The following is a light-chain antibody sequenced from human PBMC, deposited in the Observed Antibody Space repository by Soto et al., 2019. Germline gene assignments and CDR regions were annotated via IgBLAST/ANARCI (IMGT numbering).Light chain of an antibody. CDR3: QQYNDWPPYT. J-gene: IGKJ2*01. V-gene: IGKV3-15*01. Sequence: EIVLTQSPATLSVSPGERVTLSCRASQSVNSNLAWYQQKPGRAPRLLIYGASTRATGIPARFSGSGSGTDFTLTVSSLQSEDFAVYYCQQYNDWPPYTFGQGTRLEIK. CDR2: GAS. CDR1: QSVNSN.